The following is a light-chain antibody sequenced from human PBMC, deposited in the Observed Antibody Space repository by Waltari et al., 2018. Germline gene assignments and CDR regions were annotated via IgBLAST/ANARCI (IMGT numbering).Light chain of an antibody. CDR1: SSDIGGYNF. CDR3: SSYRASSTLV. V-gene: IGLV2-14*01. J-gene: IGLJ3*02. Sequence: QSALTQPGSVSGSPGQSINISCSGTSSDIGGYNFVCWYQHQPANAPNPIIYEVHNRPAGVSSRFSGSKSGNTASLTISGLQAEDEADYYCSSYRASSTLVFGGGTRLTVL. CDR2: EVH.